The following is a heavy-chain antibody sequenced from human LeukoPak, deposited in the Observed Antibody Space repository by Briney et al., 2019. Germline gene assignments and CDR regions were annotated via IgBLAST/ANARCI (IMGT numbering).Heavy chain of an antibody. V-gene: IGHV1-2*02. CDR2: INPNSGGT. Sequence: ASVKVSCKASGYTFTGYYMHWVRQAPGQGLEWMGWINPNSGGTNYEQKLQGRVTMPRDTSISTAYMELSRLRSDDTAVYYCARDRSVDCSSTSCYGEYYYYMDVWGKGTTVTVSS. D-gene: IGHD2-2*01. J-gene: IGHJ6*03. CDR1: GYTFTGYY. CDR3: ARDRSVDCSSTSCYGEYYYYMDV.